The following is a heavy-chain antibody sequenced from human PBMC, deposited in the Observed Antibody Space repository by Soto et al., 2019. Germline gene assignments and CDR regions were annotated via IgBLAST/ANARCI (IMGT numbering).Heavy chain of an antibody. CDR1: GFTVGSAY. V-gene: IGHV3-66*01. J-gene: IGHJ4*02. D-gene: IGHD4-17*01. Sequence: DVQLVESGGGLVLRGESLRLSCAASGFTVGSAYMSWVRQAPGKGLEWVAGIYSGGTTYYADSVKGRFTISRDTSKNRLYLQMNSLRAEDAAIYYCARDPWVGDIGDYWGQGTLVTVSS. CDR3: ARDPWVGDIGDY. CDR2: IYSGGTT.